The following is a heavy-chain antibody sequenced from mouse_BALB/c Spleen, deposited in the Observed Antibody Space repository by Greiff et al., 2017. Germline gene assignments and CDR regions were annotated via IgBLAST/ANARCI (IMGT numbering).Heavy chain of an antibody. V-gene: IGHV1-63*02. CDR2: IYPGGGYT. CDR3: ARTKVMDY. Sequence: VKVVESGAELVRPGTSVKISCKASGYTFTNYWLGWVKQRPGHGLEWIGDIYPGGGYTNYNEKFKGKATLTADTSSSTAYMQLSSLTSEDSAVYFCARTKVMDYWGQGTSVTVSS. CDR1: GYTFTNYW. J-gene: IGHJ4*01.